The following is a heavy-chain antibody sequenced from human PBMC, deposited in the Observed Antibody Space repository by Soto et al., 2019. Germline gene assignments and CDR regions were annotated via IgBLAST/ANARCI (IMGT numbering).Heavy chain of an antibody. CDR1: GGTFSSYA. J-gene: IGHJ5*02. Sequence: SVKVSCKASGGTFSSYAISWVRQAPGQGLEWMGGIIPIFGTANYAQKFQGRVTITADESTSTAYMGLSSLRSEDTAVYYCARDLSGYCSGGSCYSVPNWFDPWGQGTLVTVS. V-gene: IGHV1-69*13. CDR2: IIPIFGTA. D-gene: IGHD2-15*01. CDR3: ARDLSGYCSGGSCYSVPNWFDP.